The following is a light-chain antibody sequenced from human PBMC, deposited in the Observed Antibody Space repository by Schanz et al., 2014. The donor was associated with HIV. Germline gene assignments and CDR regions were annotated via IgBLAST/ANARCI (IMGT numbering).Light chain of an antibody. CDR3: LQYNTYPWT. Sequence: IQLTQSPSSLSASVGDRVTITCRASQGISSYLPWYQQKPGKAPKVLIYAASTLQSGVPSRFSGSGSGTYFTLTISSLQPEDFATYYCLQYNTYPWTFGQGTKVEIK. CDR1: QGISSY. J-gene: IGKJ1*01. V-gene: IGKV1-9*01. CDR2: AAS.